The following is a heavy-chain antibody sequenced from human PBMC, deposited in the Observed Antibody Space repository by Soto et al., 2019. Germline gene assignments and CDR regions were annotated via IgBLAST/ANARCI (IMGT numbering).Heavy chain of an antibody. CDR3: AREVSGWYYYYGMDV. D-gene: IGHD6-19*01. J-gene: IGHJ6*02. V-gene: IGHV3-21*01. CDR2: ISSSSSYI. CDR1: GFTFSSYS. Sequence: PGGSLRLSCAASGFTFSSYSMNWVRQAPGKGLEWVSSISSSSSYIYYADSVKGRFTISRDNAKNSLYLQMNSLRAEDTAVYYCAREVSGWYYYYGMDVWGQGTTVTVSS.